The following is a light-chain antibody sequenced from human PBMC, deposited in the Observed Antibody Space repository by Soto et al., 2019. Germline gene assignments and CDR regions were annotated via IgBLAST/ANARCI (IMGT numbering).Light chain of an antibody. Sequence: EIVLTQSPGTQSLSPGETATLSCRASQSVGSNNLAWYHQKPVQTPRLLIYDASSRATGIPDRFSGSGSGTDFTLTISRLEPEDFAVYYCQQYANSITFGQGTRLEIE. CDR1: QSVGSNN. J-gene: IGKJ5*01. CDR2: DAS. V-gene: IGKV3-20*01. CDR3: QQYANSIT.